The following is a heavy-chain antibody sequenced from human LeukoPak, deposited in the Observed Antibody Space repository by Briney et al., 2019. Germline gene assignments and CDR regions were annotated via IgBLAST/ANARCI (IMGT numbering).Heavy chain of an antibody. CDR3: ARDTFDSSGYYYGPFDY. Sequence: PGGSLRLSCAASGFTLITFDMNWVRQAPGKGLEWVSSISTSSRYIYYRDSVKGRFTISRDNAKNTLYLQMNSLRAEDTAVYYCARDTFDSSGYYYGPFDYWGQGTLVTVSS. CDR1: GFTLITFD. V-gene: IGHV3-21*01. J-gene: IGHJ4*02. CDR2: ISTSSRYI. D-gene: IGHD3-22*01.